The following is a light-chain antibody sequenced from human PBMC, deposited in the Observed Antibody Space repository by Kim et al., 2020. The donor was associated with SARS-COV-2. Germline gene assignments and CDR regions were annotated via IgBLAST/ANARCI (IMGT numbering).Light chain of an antibody. CDR1: QTVSSN. CDR2: GAT. Sequence: VCPEARAALSWRDRQTVSSNLASYHQSPGQAPRHLIYGATTRATVIPARFSGSGSGTEFTLTMSRLQSEDFAVYYCKQYNNWPRTFGPGTKVDI. CDR3: KQYNNWPRT. V-gene: IGKV3-15*01. J-gene: IGKJ1*01.